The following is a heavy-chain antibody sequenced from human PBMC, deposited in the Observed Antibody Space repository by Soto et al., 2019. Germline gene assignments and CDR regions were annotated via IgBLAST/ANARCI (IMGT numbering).Heavy chain of an antibody. CDR1: GFTFSSYS. Sequence: EVQLMESGGGLVKPGGSLRLSCAASGFTFSSYSMNWVRQAPGKGLEWVSSISSSSSYIYYADSVKGRFTISRDNAKNSLYLQMNSLRAEDTAVYYCARAPYYYDSSGYWAYWRQGTLVTVSS. J-gene: IGHJ4*02. CDR3: ARAPYYYDSSGYWAY. V-gene: IGHV3-21*01. D-gene: IGHD3-22*01. CDR2: ISSSSSYI.